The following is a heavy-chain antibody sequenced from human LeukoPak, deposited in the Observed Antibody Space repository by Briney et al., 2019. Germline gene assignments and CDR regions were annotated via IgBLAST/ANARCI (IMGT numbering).Heavy chain of an antibody. J-gene: IGHJ6*03. CDR2: ISVSGSRT. CDR3: AKDDLIEAGYNYYMDV. Sequence: GGSLRLSCAASGFSFSSYAMSWVRQAPGKGLEWLSVISVSGSRTYYADSVKGRFTISRDDSKNTLYLQMNSLRAEDTAVYYCAKDDLIEAGYNYYMDVWAKGTTVTVSS. CDR1: GFSFSSYA. V-gene: IGHV3-23*01. D-gene: IGHD2-21*02.